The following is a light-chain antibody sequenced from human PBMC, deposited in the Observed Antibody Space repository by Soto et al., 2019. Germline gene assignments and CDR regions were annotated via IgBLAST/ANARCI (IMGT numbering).Light chain of an antibody. J-gene: IGLJ2*01. CDR3: AAWDDSLSGHVV. CDR2: RNN. Sequence: QSVLTQPPSASGTPGQRVTISCSGSSSNIGSHHVYWYQQLPGTAPKLLIYRNNQRPSGVPDRFSGSKSGTSASLAISGLRSEDEADYYCAAWDDSLSGHVVFGGGTKVTVL. CDR1: SSNIGSHH. V-gene: IGLV1-47*01.